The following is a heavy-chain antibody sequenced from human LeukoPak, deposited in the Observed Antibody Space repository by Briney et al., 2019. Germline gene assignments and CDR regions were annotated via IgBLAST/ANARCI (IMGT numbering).Heavy chain of an antibody. CDR1: GGSFSGYY. D-gene: IGHD3-10*01. Sequence: SETLSLTCAVYGGSFSGYYWSWIRQPPGKGLECPPHINHSGSTNYNPSLKSRVTISVDTSKNQFSLKLSSVTAADTAVYYCARGGGMRYYYGSGSPYKTWGQGTLVTVSS. J-gene: IGHJ5*02. CDR3: ARGGGMRYYYGSGSPYKT. V-gene: IGHV4-34*01. CDR2: INHSGST.